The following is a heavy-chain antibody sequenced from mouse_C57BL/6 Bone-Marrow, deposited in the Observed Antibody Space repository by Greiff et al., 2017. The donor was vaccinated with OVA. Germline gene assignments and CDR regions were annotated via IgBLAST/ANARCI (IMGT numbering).Heavy chain of an antibody. CDR1: GFSLSTFGMG. Sequence: QVTLKESGPGILQPSQTLSLTCSFSGFSLSTFGMGVGWIRQPSGKGLEWLAHICWDDDKYYNPALKSRLTISKDTSKNQVFLKIANVDTADTATDYCARITPEYYYYYAMDYWGQGTSVTVSS. J-gene: IGHJ4*01. CDR3: ARITPEYYYYYAMDY. D-gene: IGHD1-1*01. CDR2: ICWDDDK. V-gene: IGHV8-8*01.